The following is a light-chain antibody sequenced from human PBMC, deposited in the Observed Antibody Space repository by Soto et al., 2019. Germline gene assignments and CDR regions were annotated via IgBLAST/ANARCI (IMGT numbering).Light chain of an antibody. V-gene: IGLV2-14*01. CDR2: DVS. J-gene: IGLJ1*01. CDR1: SSDAGGYNY. Sequence: QSALTQPASVSGSPGQSITISCTGTSSDAGGYNYVSWYQQHPGKAPKLMIYDVSNRPSGVSNRFSGSKSGNTASLTISGLQAEDEADYYCSSYTSSSTLAVLGTGTKVTVL. CDR3: SSYTSSSTLAV.